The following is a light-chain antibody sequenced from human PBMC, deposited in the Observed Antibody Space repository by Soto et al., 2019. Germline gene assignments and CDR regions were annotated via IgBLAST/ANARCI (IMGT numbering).Light chain of an antibody. Sequence: ENVVTQSRGALSLSPGERCTRSCSPCQSVSSNYSASHQQTSAHPPRLLIYAASSTATAIPDRFSGSGSGTDFTLTIIGLQPEHFALYFCLPSLLLRAFAQGTKV. CDR3: LPSLLLRA. J-gene: IGKJ1*01. V-gene: IGKV3-20*01. CDR2: AAS. CDR1: QSVSSNY.